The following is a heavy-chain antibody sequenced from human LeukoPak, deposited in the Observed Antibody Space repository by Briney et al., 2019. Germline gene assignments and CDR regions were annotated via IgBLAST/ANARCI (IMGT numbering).Heavy chain of an antibody. J-gene: IGHJ4*02. CDR2: IYYSGST. CDR3: ARVLYCSSTSCEGFDY. CDR1: GGSISSYY. Sequence: SETLSLTCTVSGGSISSYYWSWIRQPPGKGLERIGYIYYSGSTNYNPSLKSRVTISVDTSKNQFSLKLSSVTAADTAVYFCARVLYCSSTSCEGFDYWGQGTLVTVSS. V-gene: IGHV4-59*01. D-gene: IGHD2-2*01.